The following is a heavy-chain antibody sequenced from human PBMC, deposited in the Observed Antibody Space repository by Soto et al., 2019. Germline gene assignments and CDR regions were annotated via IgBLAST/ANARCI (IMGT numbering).Heavy chain of an antibody. CDR3: AKNEQYQLLWVPVLLDD. V-gene: IGHV3-23*01. J-gene: IGHJ4*02. CDR2: ISGSGGST. Sequence: PGGSLRLSCAASGFTFSSYAMSWVRQAPGKGLEWVSAISGSGGSTYYADSVKGRFTISRDNSKNTLYLQMNSLRAEDTAVYYCAKNEQYQLLWVPVLLDDWGQGSLVTGSS. D-gene: IGHD2-2*01. CDR1: GFTFSSYA.